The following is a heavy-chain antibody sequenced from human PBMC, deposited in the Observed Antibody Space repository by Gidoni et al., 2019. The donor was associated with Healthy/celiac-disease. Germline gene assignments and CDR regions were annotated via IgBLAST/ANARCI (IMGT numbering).Heavy chain of an antibody. J-gene: IGHJ6*01. V-gene: IGHV3-48*03. CDR3: AREGDIVVVPAPASGYGMDV. CDR1: GFTFSSYE. D-gene: IGHD2-2*01. CDR2: ISSSGSTI. Sequence: EVQLVESGGGVVQPGGSLRLSCAAAGFTFSSYEMNGVRQAPGKGLEWVSYISSSGSTIYYADSVKGRFTISRDNAKNSLYLQMNSLRAEDTAVYYCAREGDIVVVPAPASGYGMDVWGKGPRSPSP.